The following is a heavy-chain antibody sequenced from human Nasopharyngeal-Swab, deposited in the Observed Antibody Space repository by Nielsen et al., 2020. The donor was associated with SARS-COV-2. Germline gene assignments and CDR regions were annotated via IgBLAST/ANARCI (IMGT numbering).Heavy chain of an antibody. Sequence: GESLKISCPASGFTFSRYWMHWVRQVPGKGLVWVSRIINDETTTRYADSVKGRFTISRDNAKNTLYLQMNSLRAEDTAVYFCATGGRSAFEIWGQGTMVTVSS. D-gene: IGHD3-16*01. J-gene: IGHJ3*02. CDR1: GFTFSRYW. CDR3: ATGGRSAFEI. V-gene: IGHV3-74*01. CDR2: IINDETTT.